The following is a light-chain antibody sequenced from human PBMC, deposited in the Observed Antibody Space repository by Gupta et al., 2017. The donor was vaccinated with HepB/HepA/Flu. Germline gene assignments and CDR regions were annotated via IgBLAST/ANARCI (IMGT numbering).Light chain of an antibody. J-gene: IGKJ4*01. CDR3: QQSYSTLALT. Sequence: DIQMTQSPSSLSASVADRVTITCRASQSISSYLNWYQQKPGKAPKLLIYAASSLQSGVPSRFSGSGSETDFTLTISSLQPEDFATYYCQQSYSTLALTFGGGSKVEIK. V-gene: IGKV1-39*01. CDR2: AAS. CDR1: QSISSY.